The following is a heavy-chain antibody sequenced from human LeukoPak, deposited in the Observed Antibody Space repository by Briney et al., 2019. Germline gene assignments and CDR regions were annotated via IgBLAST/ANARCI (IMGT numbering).Heavy chain of an antibody. J-gene: IGHJ4*02. CDR3: AREGYCSGTSCYNFNY. D-gene: IGHD2-2*02. CDR1: GDSISGSSYY. Sequence: SETLSLTCTVSGDSISGSSYYWGWIRQPPGKGLEWIGSTFYNGRTYYKPSLKSRVTISLDTSKNQFSLNLSSVTAADTAVYYCAREGYCSGTSCYNFNYWGQGTLVTVSP. V-gene: IGHV4-39*07. CDR2: TFYNGRT.